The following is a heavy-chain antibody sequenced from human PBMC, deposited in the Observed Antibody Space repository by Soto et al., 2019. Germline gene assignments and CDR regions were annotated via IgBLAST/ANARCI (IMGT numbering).Heavy chain of an antibody. D-gene: IGHD5-12*01. CDR2: IFPGDAET. J-gene: IGHJ6*02. CDR1: GYTFATHW. Sequence: LKLSCQGSGYTFATHWIGWVRHKAGKGLEWMGIIFPGDAETRYSPSFQGHITISADKSISTAYLRWSSLKASDTGMYYCATPGGFGMDVWGQGTTVTVSS. CDR3: ATPGGFGMDV. V-gene: IGHV5-51*01.